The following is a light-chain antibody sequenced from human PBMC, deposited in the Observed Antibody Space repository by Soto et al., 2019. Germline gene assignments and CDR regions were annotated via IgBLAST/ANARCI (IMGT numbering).Light chain of an antibody. CDR3: CSYAGTSTWV. V-gene: IGLV2-23*01. J-gene: IGLJ3*02. CDR1: SSDVGSYNL. CDR2: EGT. Sequence: QSVLTQPASVSGSPGQSITISCTGTSSDVGSYNLVSWYQQHPGKAPKLMIYEGTRRPSGVSDRFYGSKSGNTASLTISGLQAEDEADYYCCSYAGTSTWVFGGGTQLTVL.